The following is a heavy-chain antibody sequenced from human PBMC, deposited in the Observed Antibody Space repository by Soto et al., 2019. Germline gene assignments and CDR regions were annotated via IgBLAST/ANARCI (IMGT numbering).Heavy chain of an antibody. CDR3: ARDHCTNGVCHNWFDP. CDR1: GGSFSGYY. D-gene: IGHD2-8*01. CDR2: INHSGST. V-gene: IGHV4-34*01. J-gene: IGHJ5*02. Sequence: QVQLQQWGAGLLKPSETLSLTCAVYGGSFSGYYWSWIRQPPGKGLEWIGEINHSGSTNYNPSLKSRVTISEDTSKNQFSLKLSSVTAADTAVYYCARDHCTNGVCHNWFDPWGQGTLVTVSS.